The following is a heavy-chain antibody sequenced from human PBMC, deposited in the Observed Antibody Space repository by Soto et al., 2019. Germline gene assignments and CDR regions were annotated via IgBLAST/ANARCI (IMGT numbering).Heavy chain of an antibody. Sequence: GGSLSLSFAYSGFTFSSYSMSSGRLASGKGLEWVSSIKHSGGRTYYADSVKCRITISRDNAKNSLYLQIHSLLAWDTAVYYCAKYNGIPYYFDYWGQGTLVNVS. CDR2: IKHSGGRT. J-gene: IGHJ4*02. D-gene: IGHD1-20*01. CDR3: AKYNGIPYYFDY. CDR1: GFTFSSYS. V-gene: IGHV3-23*01.